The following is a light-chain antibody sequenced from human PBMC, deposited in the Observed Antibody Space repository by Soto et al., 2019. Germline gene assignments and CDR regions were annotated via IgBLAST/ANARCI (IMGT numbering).Light chain of an antibody. CDR2: DAS. J-gene: IGKJ5*01. CDR1: QSVSSY. Sequence: EIVLTQSPATPSLSPGERATLSCRARQSVSSYLAWYQQKPGQAPRLLTYDASNRATGIPARFSGSGSGTDFTLTISSLEPEDFAVYYCQQRSNWPPSITFGQGTRLEIK. CDR3: QQRSNWPPSIT. V-gene: IGKV3-11*01.